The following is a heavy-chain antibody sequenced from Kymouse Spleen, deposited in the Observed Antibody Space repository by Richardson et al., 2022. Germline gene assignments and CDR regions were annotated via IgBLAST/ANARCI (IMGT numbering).Heavy chain of an antibody. Sequence: QVQLVESGGGVVQPGRSLRLSCAASGFTFSSYGMHWVRQAPGKGLEWVAVISYDGSNKYYADSVKGRFTISRDNSKNTLYLQMNSLRAEDTAVYYCAKGGLGSGSYSPYYYYYYGMDVWGQGTTVTVSS. D-gene: IGHD3-10*01. CDR3: AKGGLGSGSYSPYYYYYYGMDV. V-gene: IGHV3-30*18. CDR2: ISYDGSNK. J-gene: IGHJ6*02. CDR1: GFTFSSYG.